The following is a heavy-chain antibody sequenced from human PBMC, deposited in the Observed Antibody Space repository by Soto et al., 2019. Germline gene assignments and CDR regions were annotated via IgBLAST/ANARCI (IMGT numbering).Heavy chain of an antibody. J-gene: IGHJ4*02. V-gene: IGHV3-48*04. Sequence: SGGSLRLSCAASGFTFSSYSMNWVRQAPGKGLEWVSSISSSSSTIYYADFLKGRFTIYRDNAKNSLYLQMNSLRAEDTAVYYCVRGSRDYYDSSGFEYWGQGTLVTVSS. CDR3: VRGSRDYYDSSGFEY. D-gene: IGHD3-22*01. CDR1: GFTFSSYS. CDR2: ISSSSSTI.